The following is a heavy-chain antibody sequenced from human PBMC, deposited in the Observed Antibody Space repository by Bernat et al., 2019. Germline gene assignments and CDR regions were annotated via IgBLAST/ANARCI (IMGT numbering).Heavy chain of an antibody. CDR1: GGTCSSYA. D-gene: IGHD4-23*01. V-gene: IGHV1-69*04. CDR3: ARGALSNYGGNSGWADY. Sequence: QVQLVQSGAEVKKPGSSVKVSCKSSGGTCSSYAISRVRQAPGRGLEWMGRIIPILGIANYGQKFQGRVTITAHKSTSTAYMELSSLRSEDTAGYCCARGALSNYGGNSGWADYWGQGTLVTVSS. J-gene: IGHJ4*02. CDR2: IIPILGIA.